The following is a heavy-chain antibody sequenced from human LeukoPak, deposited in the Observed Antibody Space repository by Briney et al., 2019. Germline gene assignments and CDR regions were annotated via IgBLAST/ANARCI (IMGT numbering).Heavy chain of an antibody. CDR2: IYHSGST. CDR1: GGSISSGGYS. CDR3: ARGLGRNCTNGVCYSSPPQRHPPYRYFDY. D-gene: IGHD2-8*01. Sequence: PSETLSLTCAVSGGSISSGGYSWSWIRQPPGKGLEWIGYIYHSGSTNYNPSLKSRVTISVDTSKNQFSLKLSSVTAADTAVYYCARGLGRNCTNGVCYSSPPQRHPPYRYFDYWGQGTLVTVSS. V-gene: IGHV4-30-2*01. J-gene: IGHJ4*02.